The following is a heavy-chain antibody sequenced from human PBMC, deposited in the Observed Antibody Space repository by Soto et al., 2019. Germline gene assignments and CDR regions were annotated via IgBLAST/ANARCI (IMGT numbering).Heavy chain of an antibody. CDR1: GGSFSGYY. V-gene: IGHV4-34*01. CDR3: AGITAVAGGTMDV. CDR2: INHSGST. J-gene: IGHJ6*02. Sequence: LSLTCAVYGGSFSGYYWSWIRQPPGKGLEWIGEINHSGSTNYNPSLKSRVTISVDTSKNQFSLKLSSVTAADTAVYYCAGITAVAGGTMDVWGQGTTVTVSS. D-gene: IGHD6-19*01.